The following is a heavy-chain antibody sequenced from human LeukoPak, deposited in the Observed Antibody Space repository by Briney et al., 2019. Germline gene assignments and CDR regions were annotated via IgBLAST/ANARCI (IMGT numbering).Heavy chain of an antibody. CDR1: GFTFSNYE. Sequence: PGGSLRLSCAGSGFTFSNYEMNWVRQAPGKGLEWVSYISSSGNIIYYADSVKGRFTISRDNAKNSLNLQMNSLRAEDTAVYYCARDYYGSGSYFDYWGQGTLVTVSS. CDR2: ISSSGNII. V-gene: IGHV3-48*03. D-gene: IGHD3-10*01. CDR3: ARDYYGSGSYFDY. J-gene: IGHJ4*02.